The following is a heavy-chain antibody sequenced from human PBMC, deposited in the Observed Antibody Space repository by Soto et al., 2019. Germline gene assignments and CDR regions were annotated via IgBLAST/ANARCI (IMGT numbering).Heavy chain of an antibody. CDR3: ARGGDYDILTGYYYYGMDV. J-gene: IGHJ6*02. Sequence: QVQLQESGPGLVKPSQTLSLTCTVSGGSISSGGYYWSWIRQHPGKGLEWIGYIYYSGSTYYNPSLKSRVTISDDTSKNQFSLKLSSVTAADTAVYYCARGGDYDILTGYYYYGMDVWGQGTTVTVSS. CDR2: IYYSGST. V-gene: IGHV4-31*03. D-gene: IGHD3-9*01. CDR1: GGSISSGGYY.